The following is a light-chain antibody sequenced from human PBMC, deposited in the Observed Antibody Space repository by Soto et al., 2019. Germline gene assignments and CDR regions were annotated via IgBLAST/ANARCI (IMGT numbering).Light chain of an antibody. V-gene: IGKV1-27*01. J-gene: IGKJ3*01. CDR1: QGIDTY. CDR2: AAS. CDR3: QKYTSAPFT. Sequence: DIQMTQSPSSLSASVGDRVTITCLASQGIDTYLAWYQQKPGQVPKLLIYAASTLQSGVPSRFSGSGSGTDFTLTISSLQSEDVATYFCQKYTSAPFTFGPGTKVDIK.